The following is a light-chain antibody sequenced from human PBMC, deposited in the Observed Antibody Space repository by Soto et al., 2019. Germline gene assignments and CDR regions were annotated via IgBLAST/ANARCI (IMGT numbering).Light chain of an antibody. CDR1: SSDVGTYNY. CDR2: DVT. Sequence: QSVLTQPRSVSGSPGQSVTISCTGTSSDVGTYNYVSWYQQHPGKAPKLIIYDVTKWPSGVPDRFSGSKSGNTASLTISGLQAQDEASYYCFSYTTSSAPYVFGTGTKVTVL. V-gene: IGLV2-11*01. CDR3: FSYTTSSAPYV. J-gene: IGLJ1*01.